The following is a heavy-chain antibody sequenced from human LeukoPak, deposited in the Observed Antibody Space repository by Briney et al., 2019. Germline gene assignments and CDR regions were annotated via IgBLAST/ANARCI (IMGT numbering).Heavy chain of an antibody. Sequence: GGSLRLSCAASGFTFSTYYMSWVRQAPGTGLEWVANIKQDGSEKYYVDSVKGRFTISRDNSRSMVWLQMNSLTAEDTAMYYCGRDLNWGAFDIRGLGTLVTVSS. D-gene: IGHD7-27*01. V-gene: IGHV3-7*03. CDR1: GFTFSTYY. CDR2: IKQDGSEK. CDR3: GRDLNWGAFDI. J-gene: IGHJ3*02.